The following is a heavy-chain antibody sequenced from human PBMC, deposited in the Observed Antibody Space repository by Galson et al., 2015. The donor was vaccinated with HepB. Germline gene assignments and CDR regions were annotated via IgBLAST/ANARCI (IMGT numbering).Heavy chain of an antibody. CDR1: GDTFAGYL. V-gene: IGHV1-2*06. Sequence: SVKVSCKASGDTFAGYLIHWVRQAPGQGLEWMGRVNPNSGGTDYAHSFQGRVTMTRDTAISTAYMELSRLRSDDTAVYYCARESTMIYGAVITSYYLGMDVWGQGTTVTVSS. D-gene: IGHD3-3*01. J-gene: IGHJ6*02. CDR2: VNPNSGGT. CDR3: ARESTMIYGAVITSYYLGMDV.